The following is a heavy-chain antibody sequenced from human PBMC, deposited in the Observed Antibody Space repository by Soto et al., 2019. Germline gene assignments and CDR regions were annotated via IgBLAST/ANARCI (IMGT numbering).Heavy chain of an antibody. CDR1: GFTFSDSP. V-gene: IGHV3-73*02. D-gene: IGHD6-13*01. CDR3: PRPILEAGLGFDY. Sequence: EVQLVESGGGLVQPGGSLKLSCAASGFTFSDSPRYWVRQASGKGLEWVGRIRTKANDYATQYAASVKGRFTISRDDSKNTAYLQMNSLKTEDTAVYYCPRPILEAGLGFDYWGQGALVTVSS. J-gene: IGHJ4*02. CDR2: IRTKANDYAT.